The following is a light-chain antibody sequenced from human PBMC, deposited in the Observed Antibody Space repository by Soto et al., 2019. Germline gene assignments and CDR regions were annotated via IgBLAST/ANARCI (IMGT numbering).Light chain of an antibody. J-gene: IGKJ1*01. Sequence: EIVLTQSPGTLSLSPGEIATLSCRASQSVSSSYLAWYQQKPGQAPRLLIYGASSRAPGIPDRFSGSGSGTDFTLTISRLEPEDFAVYYCQQYGSSPFGQGTKVEIK. V-gene: IGKV3-20*01. CDR1: QSVSSSY. CDR3: QQYGSSP. CDR2: GAS.